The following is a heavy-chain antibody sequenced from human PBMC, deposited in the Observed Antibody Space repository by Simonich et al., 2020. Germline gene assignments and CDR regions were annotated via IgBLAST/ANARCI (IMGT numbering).Heavy chain of an antibody. Sequence: EVQLVESGGGLVQPGGSLRLSCAASGFTFSSYWMSWVRQAPGKGLEWVANKKQDGSEKYYVESVTGRCTISRDNAKNSLYLQMNSLRAEDTAVYYCARDGLGTAYYYYMDVWGKGTTVTVSS. V-gene: IGHV3-7*01. CDR2: KKQDGSEK. CDR1: GFTFSSYW. J-gene: IGHJ6*03. D-gene: IGHD7-27*01. CDR3: ARDGLGTAYYYYMDV.